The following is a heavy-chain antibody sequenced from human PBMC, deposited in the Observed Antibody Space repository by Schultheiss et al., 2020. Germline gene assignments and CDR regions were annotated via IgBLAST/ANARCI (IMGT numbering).Heavy chain of an antibody. CDR1: GFTFSSYE. J-gene: IGHJ4*02. V-gene: IGHV3-48*03. CDR2: ISSSGTNR. D-gene: IGHD6-13*01. Sequence: GGSLRLSCAASGFTFSSYEMNWVRQAPGRGLESVSYISSSGTNRKYADSVKGRFTISRDNSKNTLYLQMNSLRAEDTALYYCAKGRIAAAGLPLYYFDYWGQGTLVTVSS. CDR3: AKGRIAAAGLPLYYFDY.